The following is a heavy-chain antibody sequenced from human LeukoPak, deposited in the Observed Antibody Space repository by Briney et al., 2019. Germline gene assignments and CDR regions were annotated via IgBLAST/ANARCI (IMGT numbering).Heavy chain of an antibody. V-gene: IGHV1-69*13. CDR3: ARGWLGETTVVTPYNS. J-gene: IGHJ5*02. CDR2: ITPIFRTP. D-gene: IGHD2-21*02. CDR1: GYIFSNFFSSYG. Sequence: SVTVSCKASGYIFSNFFSSYGITWVRQAPGQGLEWMGGITPIFRTPNYAQKFQGRVTITAVESMSTAYMELRRLRFEDTAVYYCARGWLGETTVVTPYNSWGQGTLVTVSS.